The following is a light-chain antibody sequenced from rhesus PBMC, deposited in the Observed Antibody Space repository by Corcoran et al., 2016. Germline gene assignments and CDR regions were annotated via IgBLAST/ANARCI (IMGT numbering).Light chain of an antibody. Sequence: DIQMTQSPSSLSASVGDRVTITCRASENVNNYLNWYQQKPGKAPKPLIYKASTLQSGVPSRFSGRGSGTDYTFTISSLQPEDVATYYCQHGYGTPYSFGQGTKVEIK. CDR1: ENVNNY. CDR3: QHGYGTPYS. CDR2: KAS. V-gene: IGKV1-74*01. J-gene: IGKJ2*01.